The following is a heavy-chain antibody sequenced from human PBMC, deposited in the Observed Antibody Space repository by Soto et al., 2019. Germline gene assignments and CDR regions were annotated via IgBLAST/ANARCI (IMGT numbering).Heavy chain of an antibody. D-gene: IGHD5-18*01. J-gene: IGHJ4*02. Sequence: PSQTLSLTCPFSSGSIINYYLSLILNPPGKGLEWIGYIYYSGSTNYNPSLTSRVTISVDTSKNQFSLKLSSVTAADTAVYYCARHRYSYGVYYFEYWGQGTLVTVSS. CDR3: ARHRYSYGVYYFEY. V-gene: IGHV4-59*08. CDR2: IYYSGST. CDR1: SGSIINYY.